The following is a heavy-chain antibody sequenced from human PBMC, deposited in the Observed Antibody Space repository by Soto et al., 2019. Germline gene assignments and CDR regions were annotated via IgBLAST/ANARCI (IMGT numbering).Heavy chain of an antibody. Sequence: SVKVSCKASGFTFTSSAFQWVRQARGQRIEWIGRIAVGSGYTKVSQRFQDRVTLTRDMSTSTTYMEVSRLTSEDTAIYFCAADATAWQQMVPSDYWGQGSLVTVSS. CDR2: IAVGSGYT. D-gene: IGHD2-8*01. CDR3: AADATAWQQMVPSDY. V-gene: IGHV1-58*01. J-gene: IGHJ4*02. CDR1: GFTFTSSA.